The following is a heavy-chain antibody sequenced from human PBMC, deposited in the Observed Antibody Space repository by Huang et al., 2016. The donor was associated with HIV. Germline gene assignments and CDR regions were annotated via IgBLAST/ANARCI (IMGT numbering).Heavy chain of an antibody. CDR2: MSYDGRSQ. CDR3: AKESRWFSDFDH. Sequence: QVHLVESGGGVVQPGGSLRLSCAASGSKLRGFGMHWVRQAPGKGLEWVAVMSYDGRSQFYTDSVKGRFTISRDNSDNTLSLQMKGLRPDDTAVYYCAKESRWFSDFDHWGQGVLVSVSS. V-gene: IGHV3-30*18. D-gene: IGHD2-15*01. CDR1: GSKLRGFG. J-gene: IGHJ4*02.